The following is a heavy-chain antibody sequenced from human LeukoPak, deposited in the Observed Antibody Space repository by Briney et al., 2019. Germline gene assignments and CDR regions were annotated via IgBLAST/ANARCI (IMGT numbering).Heavy chain of an antibody. V-gene: IGHV4-39*01. J-gene: IGHJ5*02. D-gene: IGHD5-18*01. Sequence: PSETLPLTCTVSGGSISSSSYYWGWIRQPPGKGLEWIGSIYYSGSTYYNPSLKSRVTISVDTSKNQFSLKLSSVTAADTAVYYCARLGIQLWLYWFDPWGQGTLVTVSS. CDR2: IYYSGST. CDR1: GGSISSSSYY. CDR3: ARLGIQLWLYWFDP.